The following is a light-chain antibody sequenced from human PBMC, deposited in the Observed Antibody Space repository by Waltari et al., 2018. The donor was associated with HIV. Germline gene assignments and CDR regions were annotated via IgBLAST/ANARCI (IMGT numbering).Light chain of an antibody. Sequence: EIVLTQSPGTLSLSPGERATLSCRASQRLSSRSLAWYQQQRGQAPRLLLSGASSRATGSPDRFTGSGSGTDFTLTSSRREPGDFAVYYCQQYTTSPLITFGGGTKVEIK. J-gene: IGKJ4*01. CDR3: QQYTTSPLIT. V-gene: IGKV3-20*01. CDR1: QRLSSRS. CDR2: GAS.